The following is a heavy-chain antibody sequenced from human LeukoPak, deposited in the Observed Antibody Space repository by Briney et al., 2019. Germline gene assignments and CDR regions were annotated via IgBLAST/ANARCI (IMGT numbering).Heavy chain of an antibody. Sequence: GGSLRLSCAASGFTFSSHSMNWVRQAPGKGLEWVSSISSSSSYIYYADSVKGRFTISRDNAKNSLYLQMNSLRAEDTAVYYCARDLSYYDSSGYSYFDYWGQGTLVTVSS. CDR1: GFTFSSHS. CDR2: ISSSSSYI. J-gene: IGHJ4*02. V-gene: IGHV3-21*01. D-gene: IGHD3-22*01. CDR3: ARDLSYYDSSGYSYFDY.